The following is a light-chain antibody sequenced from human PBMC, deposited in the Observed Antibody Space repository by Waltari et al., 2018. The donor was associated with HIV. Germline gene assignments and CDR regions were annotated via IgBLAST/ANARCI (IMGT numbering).Light chain of an antibody. CDR3: AAWDDTPTGHVL. CDR1: TSNIGTNV. V-gene: IGLV1-44*01. J-gene: IGLJ3*02. CDR2: GNN. Sequence: QSVLAQPPSVSGTPGQRVTISCSGTTSNIGTNVVNWYQQVPGMAPKLLMSGNNRRPSGVPDRFSGCKSGTSASLAIIGLQSEEEADYYCAAWDDTPTGHVLFGGGTKVTVL.